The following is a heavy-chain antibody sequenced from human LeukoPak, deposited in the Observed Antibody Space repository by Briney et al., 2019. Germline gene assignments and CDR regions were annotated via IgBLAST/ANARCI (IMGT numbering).Heavy chain of an antibody. CDR1: GFTVSSNY. CDR2: IYSGGST. V-gene: IGHV3-66*01. J-gene: IGHJ3*02. D-gene: IGHD3-3*01. CDR3: ASPYYDFWSGSQLDAFDI. Sequence: PGGSLRLSCAASGFTVSSNYMSWVRQAPGKGLEWVSVIYSGGSTYYADSVKGRFTISSDNYKNTLYLQMNSLRAEDTAVYYCASPYYDFWSGSQLDAFDIWGQGTMVTVSS.